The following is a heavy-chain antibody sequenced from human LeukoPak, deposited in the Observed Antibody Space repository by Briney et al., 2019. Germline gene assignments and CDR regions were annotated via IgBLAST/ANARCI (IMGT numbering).Heavy chain of an antibody. CDR1: GGTFSSYA. CDR3: ARGVYIAAGQYGY. V-gene: IGHV1-69*04. CDR2: IIPILGIA. J-gene: IGHJ4*02. Sequence: SVKVSCKASGGTFSSYAISWVRQAPGQGLEWMGRIIPILGIANYAQKFQGRVTITADKSTSTAYMELSSLRSEDTAVYYCARGVYIAAGQYGYWGQGTLVTVSS. D-gene: IGHD6-13*01.